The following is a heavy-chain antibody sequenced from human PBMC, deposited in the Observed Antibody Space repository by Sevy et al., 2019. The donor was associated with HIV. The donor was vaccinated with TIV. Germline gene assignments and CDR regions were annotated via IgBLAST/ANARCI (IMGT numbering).Heavy chain of an antibody. V-gene: IGHV4-61*01. CDR3: AREPYSLDKSGYYWDY. CDR1: GVSVSSDTYY. J-gene: IGHJ4*02. CDR2: VYHTGST. Sequence: SETLSLTCAVSGVSVSSDTYYWSWIRQPPGKGLEWIGYVYHTGSTNYSPSFKSRVTISVDTSKNQFSLRLFSVAAADTAVYYCAREPYSLDKSGYYWDYWGQGALVTVSS. D-gene: IGHD3-22*01.